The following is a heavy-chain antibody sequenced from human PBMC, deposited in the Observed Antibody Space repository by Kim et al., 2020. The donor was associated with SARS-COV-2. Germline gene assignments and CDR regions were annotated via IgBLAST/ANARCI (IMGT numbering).Heavy chain of an antibody. Sequence: SETLSLTCTVSGGSISSSSYYWGWIRQPPGKGLEWIGSIYYSGSTYYNPSLKSRVTISVDTSKNQFSLKLSSVTAADTAVYYCASLGLSSGSYSYYYGMDVWGQGTTVTVSS. CDR2: IYYSGST. V-gene: IGHV4-39*07. CDR1: GGSISSSSYY. CDR3: ASLGLSSGSYSYYYGMDV. D-gene: IGHD3-10*01. J-gene: IGHJ6*02.